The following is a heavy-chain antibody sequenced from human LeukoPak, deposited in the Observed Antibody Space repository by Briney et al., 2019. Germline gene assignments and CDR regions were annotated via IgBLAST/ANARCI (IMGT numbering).Heavy chain of an antibody. CDR3: ARSSWSYYWFDP. J-gene: IGHJ5*02. CDR1: GGTFSSYA. V-gene: IGHV1-69*13. CDR2: IIPIFGTA. D-gene: IGHD1-26*01. Sequence: SVKVSCKASGGTFSSYAISWVRQAPGQGLEWMGGIIPIFGTANYAQKFQGRVTITADESTSTAYMELSSLRSEDTAVYYCARSSWSYYWFDPWGQGTLVTVSS.